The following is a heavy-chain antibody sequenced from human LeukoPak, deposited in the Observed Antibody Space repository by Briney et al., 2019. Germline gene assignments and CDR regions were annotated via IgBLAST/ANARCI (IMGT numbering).Heavy chain of an antibody. D-gene: IGHD6-19*01. CDR3: AKDRRVQSYSSGSRFDY. J-gene: IGHJ4*02. V-gene: IGHV3-30*04. CDR1: GFTFSSHA. CDR2: ISYDGNNK. Sequence: GGSLRLSCAASGFTFSSHAMHWVRQAPGKGLEWVAVISYDGNNKYYADSVKGRFTISRDNSKNTLYLQMNSLRAEDTAVYYCAKDRRVQSYSSGSRFDYWGQGTLVTVSS.